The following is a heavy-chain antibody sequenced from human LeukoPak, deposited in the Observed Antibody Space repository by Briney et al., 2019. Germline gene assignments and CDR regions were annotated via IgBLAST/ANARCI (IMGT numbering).Heavy chain of an antibody. D-gene: IGHD3-10*01. Sequence: ASVKVSCKASGYTLTSYGISWVRQAPGQGLEWMGWISAYNGNTNYAQKLQGKLTMTTDTSTSTAYMELRSLRSDDTAVYYCAREKITVVRGLLRESYHWFDPWGQGTLVTVSS. CDR1: GYTLTSYG. J-gene: IGHJ5*02. V-gene: IGHV1-18*01. CDR3: AREKITVVRGLLRESYHWFDP. CDR2: ISAYNGNT.